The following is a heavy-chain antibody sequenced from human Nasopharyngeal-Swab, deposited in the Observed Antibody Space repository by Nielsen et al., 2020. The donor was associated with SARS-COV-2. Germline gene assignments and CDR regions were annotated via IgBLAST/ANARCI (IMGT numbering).Heavy chain of an antibody. Sequence: SVKVSCKASGYTFTSYGISWVRQAPGQGLEWMGGIIPIFGTANYAQKFQGRVTITADESTSTAYMELSSLRSEDTAVYYCASIAVAEVDFDYWGQGTLVTVSS. V-gene: IGHV1-69*13. CDR3: ASIAVAEVDFDY. CDR2: IIPIFGTA. D-gene: IGHD6-19*01. J-gene: IGHJ4*02. CDR1: GYTFTSYG.